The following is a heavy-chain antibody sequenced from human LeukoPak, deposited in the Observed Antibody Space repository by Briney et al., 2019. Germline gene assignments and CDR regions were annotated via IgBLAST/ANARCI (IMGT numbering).Heavy chain of an antibody. V-gene: IGHV1-46*01. CDR3: ARGGYCSSASCYIWFDP. J-gene: IGHJ5*02. D-gene: IGHD2-2*02. Sequence: GASVKVSCKASGYTFTSYYMHWVRQAPGQGLEWMGIINPSGGSTNYTQKFQGRVTMTRDMSTSTVYMELSSLRSEDTAVYYCARGGYCSSASCYIWFDPWGQGTLVTVSS. CDR2: INPSGGST. CDR1: GYTFTSYY.